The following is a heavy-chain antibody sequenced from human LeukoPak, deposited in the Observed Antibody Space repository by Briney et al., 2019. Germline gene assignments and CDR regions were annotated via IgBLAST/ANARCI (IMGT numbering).Heavy chain of an antibody. CDR1: GGSISSYY. Sequence: SETLSLTCTVSGGSISSYYWSWIRQPPGKGLEWIGYIYYSGSTNYNPSLKSRVTISVDTSKNQFSLKLSSVTAADTAVYYRARGGTNYYYYGMDVWGQGTTVTVSS. CDR2: IYYSGST. J-gene: IGHJ6*02. V-gene: IGHV4-59*01. CDR3: ARGGTNYYYYGMDV. D-gene: IGHD2-15*01.